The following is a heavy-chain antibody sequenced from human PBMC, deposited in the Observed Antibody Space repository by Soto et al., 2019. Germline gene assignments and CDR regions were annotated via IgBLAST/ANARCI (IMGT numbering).Heavy chain of an antibody. CDR3: ARRGSSSSFFYDS. CDR2: IDPSDSYI. Sequence: EVQLVQSGAEVKKPGESLRISCQGSGYSFTSSWISWVHQMPGEGLEWMGRIDPSDSYINYSPSFQGRVTISADKSISTAYLQWSSLKASDTAMYYCARRGSSSSFFYDSWGQGTLVTVSS. J-gene: IGHJ4*02. V-gene: IGHV5-10-1*03. D-gene: IGHD6-6*01. CDR1: GYSFTSSW.